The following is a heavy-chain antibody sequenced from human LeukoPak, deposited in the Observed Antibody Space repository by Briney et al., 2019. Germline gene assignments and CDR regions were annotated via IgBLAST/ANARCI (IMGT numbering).Heavy chain of an antibody. CDR3: ARGHRYYYDSSGYYRAYYYYYMDV. CDR2: IYISGSS. J-gene: IGHJ6*03. Sequence: SETLSLTCTVSGGSISSYYWSWFRQPPGKGLEWIGYIYISGSSNYNPSLKSRVTISVDTSKNQFSLKLSSVTAADTAVYYCARGHRYYYDSSGYYRAYYYYYMDVWGKGTTVTVSS. V-gene: IGHV4-59*01. CDR1: GGSISSYY. D-gene: IGHD3-22*01.